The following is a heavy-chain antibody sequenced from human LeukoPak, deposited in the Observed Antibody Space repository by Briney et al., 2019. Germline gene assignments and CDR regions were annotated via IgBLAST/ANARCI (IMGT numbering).Heavy chain of an antibody. Sequence: GGSLRLSCAASGFTVSSNYMSWVRQAPGKGLEWVSAISGSGGSTYYADSVKGRFTISRDNSKNTLYLQMNSLRAEDTAVYYCAKDFGVHYYGSGSYGFGYWGQGTLVTVSS. J-gene: IGHJ4*02. CDR3: AKDFGVHYYGSGSYGFGY. V-gene: IGHV3-23*01. CDR2: ISGSGGST. CDR1: GFTVSSNY. D-gene: IGHD3-10*01.